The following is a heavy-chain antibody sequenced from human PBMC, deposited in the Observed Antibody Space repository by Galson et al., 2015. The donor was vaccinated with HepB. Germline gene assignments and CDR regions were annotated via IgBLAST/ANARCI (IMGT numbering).Heavy chain of an antibody. Sequence: CAISGDSVSSNSAAWNWIRQSPSRGLEWLGRTYYRSKWSYDYAVSLKSRVTINPDTSKNQLSLQLNSVTPEDTAVYYCARGDQSFDYWGQGTLVTVSS. CDR3: ARGDQSFDY. CDR1: GDSVSSNSAA. V-gene: IGHV6-1*01. J-gene: IGHJ4*02. CDR2: TYYRSKWSY. D-gene: IGHD5-24*01.